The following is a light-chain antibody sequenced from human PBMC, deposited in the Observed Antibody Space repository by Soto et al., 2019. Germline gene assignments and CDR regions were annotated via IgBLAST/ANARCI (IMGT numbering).Light chain of an antibody. CDR2: GAS. V-gene: IGKV3-20*01. Sequence: EIVLTQAPGTLSLSPGERATLSCRASQSVSSSYSAWYQQKPGQAPRLLIYGASSRATGIPDRLSGSGSGTAFTLTISRLEPEDFAVYYCHQYGSSPLFGRRTK. CDR1: QSVSSSY. CDR3: HQYGSSPL. J-gene: IGKJ4*01.